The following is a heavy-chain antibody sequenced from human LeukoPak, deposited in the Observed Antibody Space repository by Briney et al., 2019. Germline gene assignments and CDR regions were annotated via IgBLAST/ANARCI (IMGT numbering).Heavy chain of an antibody. CDR2: IYHSGST. V-gene: IGHV4-30-2*02. D-gene: IGHD3-22*01. CDR3: AGRAYYYDSSGSPKTDY. CDR1: GGSISSGGYS. Sequence: PSETLSLTCAVSGGSISSGGYSWSWIRQPPGKGLEWIGYIYHSGSTYYNPSLKSRVTISVDRSKNQFSLKLSSVTAADTAVYYCAGRAYYYDSSGSPKTDYWGQGTLVTVSS. J-gene: IGHJ4*02.